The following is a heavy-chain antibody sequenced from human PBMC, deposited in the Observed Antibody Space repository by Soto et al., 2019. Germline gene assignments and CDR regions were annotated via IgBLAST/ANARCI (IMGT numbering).Heavy chain of an antibody. D-gene: IGHD3-16*01. CDR3: ARDRNQFIWGMDV. V-gene: IGHV1-46*01. CDR2: INPSGGST. Sequence: QVQLVQSGAEVKKPGASVKVSCKASGYTFTSYYMHWVRQAPGQGLEWMGIINPSGGSTSYAQKFKGRVTMTRDTSTSTVYMELSSLRSEDTAVYYCARDRNQFIWGMDVWGQGTTVTVSS. J-gene: IGHJ6*02. CDR1: GYTFTSYY.